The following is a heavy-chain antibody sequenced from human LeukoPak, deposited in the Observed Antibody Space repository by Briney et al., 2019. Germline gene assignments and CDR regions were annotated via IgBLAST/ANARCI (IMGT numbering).Heavy chain of an antibody. Sequence: GGSLRLSCAASGFTFSSYSMNWVRQAPGKGLEWVSSISSSSSYIYYADSVKGRFTISRDNAKNSLYLQMNSLRAEDTAVYYCARDLGGAPPYYYGMDVWGQGTTVTVSS. CDR2: ISSSSSYI. D-gene: IGHD3-16*01. CDR3: ARDLGGAPPYYYGMDV. V-gene: IGHV3-21*01. CDR1: GFTFSSYS. J-gene: IGHJ6*02.